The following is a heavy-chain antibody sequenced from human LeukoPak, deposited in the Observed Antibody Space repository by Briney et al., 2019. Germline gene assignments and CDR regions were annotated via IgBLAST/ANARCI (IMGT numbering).Heavy chain of an antibody. D-gene: IGHD3-22*01. CDR1: GYTFTSYY. J-gene: IGHJ4*02. Sequence: ASVKVSCKASGYTFTSYYMHWVRQAPGQGLEWMGIINPSGGSTSYAQKFQGRVTMTRDTSISTAYMELSRLRSDDTAVYYCLTMIVVVTNSWGQGTLVTVSS. CDR2: INPSGGST. V-gene: IGHV1-46*01. CDR3: LTMIVVVTNS.